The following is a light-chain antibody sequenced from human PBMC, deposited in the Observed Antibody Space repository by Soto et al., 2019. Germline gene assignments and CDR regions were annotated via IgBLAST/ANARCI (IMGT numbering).Light chain of an antibody. CDR2: DVS. Sequence: QSALTQPASVSGSPGQSITISCTGTSSDVGGYIYVSWYQQHPGKSPKLMIYDVSHRPSGVSSRCSGSKSGNTASLTISGLQAEDEADYYCSSYTGSSTLVFGGGTKLTVL. CDR3: SSYTGSSTLV. J-gene: IGLJ2*01. CDR1: SSDVGGYIY. V-gene: IGLV2-14*01.